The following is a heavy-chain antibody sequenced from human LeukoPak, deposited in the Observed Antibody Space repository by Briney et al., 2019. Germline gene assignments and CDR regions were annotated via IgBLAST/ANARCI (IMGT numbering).Heavy chain of an antibody. CDR1: GFTFSSYE. CDR3: ASDAGPRGAYDAFDI. CDR2: ISSSGSII. V-gene: IGHV3-48*03. J-gene: IGHJ3*02. D-gene: IGHD3-10*01. Sequence: GGSLRLSCAASGFTFSSYEMNWVRQAPGKGLEWVSYISSSGSIIYYVDSVKGRFTISRDNAKNSLYLQMNSLRAEDTAIYYCASDAGPRGAYDAFDIWGQGTMVTVSS.